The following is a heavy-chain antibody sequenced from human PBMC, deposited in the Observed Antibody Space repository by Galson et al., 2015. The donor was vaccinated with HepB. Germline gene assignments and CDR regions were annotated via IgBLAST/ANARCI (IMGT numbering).Heavy chain of an antibody. CDR2: IYSGGST. Sequence: SLRLSCAASGFTVSSNYMSWVRQAPGKGLEWVSVIYSGGSTYYADSVKGRFTISRDNSKNTLYLQMNSLRAEDTAVYYCARGGFWSGYPRGDDAFDIWGQGTMVTVSS. V-gene: IGHV3-66*01. CDR3: ARGGFWSGYPRGDDAFDI. D-gene: IGHD3-3*01. CDR1: GFTVSSNY. J-gene: IGHJ3*02.